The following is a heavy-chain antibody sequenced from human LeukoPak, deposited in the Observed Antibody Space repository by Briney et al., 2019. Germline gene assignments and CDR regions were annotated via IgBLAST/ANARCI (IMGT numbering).Heavy chain of an antibody. V-gene: IGHV2-5*02. CDR3: ALTPYCSSTSCPRSWFDP. D-gene: IGHD2-2*01. CDR2: IYWDDDK. J-gene: IGHJ5*02. Sequence: ESGPTLVNPTQTLTLTCTFSGFSLSTSGVGVGWIRQPPGKALEWLALIYWDDDKRYSPSLKSRLTITKDTSKNQVVLTMTNMDPVDTATYYCALTPYCSSTSCPRSWFDPWGQGTLVTVSS. CDR1: GFSLSTSGVG.